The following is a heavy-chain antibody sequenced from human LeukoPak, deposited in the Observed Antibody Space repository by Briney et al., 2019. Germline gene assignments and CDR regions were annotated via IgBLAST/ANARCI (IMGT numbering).Heavy chain of an antibody. Sequence: GGSLRLSCAASGFTFSSYSMNWVRQAPGKGLEWVSSISSSSSYIYYADSVKGRFTISRDNAKNSLYLQMNSLRAEDTAVYYCARDATLRAFDIWGQGTMVTVSS. J-gene: IGHJ3*02. CDR3: ARDATLRAFDI. V-gene: IGHV3-21*01. CDR2: ISSSSSYI. CDR1: GFTFSSYS.